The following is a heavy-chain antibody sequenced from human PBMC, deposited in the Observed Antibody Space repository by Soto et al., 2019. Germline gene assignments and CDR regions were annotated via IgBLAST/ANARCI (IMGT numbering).Heavy chain of an antibody. V-gene: IGHV4-59*08. Sequence: PSETLSLTCTVSGGSISSYYWSWIRQPPGKGLEWIGYIYYSGSTNYNPSLKSRVTISVDTSKNQFSLKLSSVTAADTAVYYCARHRTYYDIMTGYYTTWGYYYYMDVWGKGTTVTVSS. CDR3: ARHRTYYDIMTGYYTTWGYYYYMDV. J-gene: IGHJ6*03. CDR1: GGSISSYY. CDR2: IYYSGST. D-gene: IGHD3-9*01.